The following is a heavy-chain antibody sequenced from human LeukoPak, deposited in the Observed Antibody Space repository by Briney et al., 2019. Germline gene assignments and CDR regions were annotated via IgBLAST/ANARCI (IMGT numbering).Heavy chain of an antibody. Sequence: SETLSLTCTVSGGSISSYYWSWIRQPPGKGLEWIGYIYYSGSTNYNPSLKSRVTISVDTSKNQFSLKLSSVAAADTAVYYCARGDYDYVWGSYRYNYYYYYYYMDVWGKGTTVTISS. CDR1: GGSISSYY. CDR3: ARGDYDYVWGSYRYNYYYYYYYMDV. CDR2: IYYSGST. J-gene: IGHJ6*03. V-gene: IGHV4-59*01. D-gene: IGHD3-16*02.